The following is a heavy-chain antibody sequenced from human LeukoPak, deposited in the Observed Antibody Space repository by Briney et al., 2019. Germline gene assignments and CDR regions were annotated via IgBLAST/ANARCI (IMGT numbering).Heavy chain of an antibody. CDR2: ISWNSGSI. CDR3: AKDVSSSTSSGMDV. J-gene: IGHJ6*02. V-gene: IGHV3-9*01. CDR1: GFTFDDYA. D-gene: IGHD2-2*01. Sequence: GRSLRLSCAASGFTFDDYAMHWVRQAPGKGLEWVSGISWNSGSIGYADPVKGRFTISRDNAKNSLYLQMNSLRAEDTALYYCAKDVSSSTSSGMDVWGQGTTVTVSS.